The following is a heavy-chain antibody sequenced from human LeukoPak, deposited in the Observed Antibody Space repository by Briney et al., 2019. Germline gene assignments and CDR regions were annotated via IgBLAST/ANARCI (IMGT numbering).Heavy chain of an antibody. Sequence: ASVKVSCKASGYTFTSYDINWVRQATGQGLEWTGWMNPNSGNTGYAQKFQGRVTMTRNTSISTAYMELSSLRSEDTAVYYRARGKFGIVGPDAFDIWGQGTMVTVSS. CDR2: MNPNSGNT. J-gene: IGHJ3*02. CDR3: ARGKFGIVGPDAFDI. V-gene: IGHV1-8*01. CDR1: GYTFTSYD. D-gene: IGHD1-26*01.